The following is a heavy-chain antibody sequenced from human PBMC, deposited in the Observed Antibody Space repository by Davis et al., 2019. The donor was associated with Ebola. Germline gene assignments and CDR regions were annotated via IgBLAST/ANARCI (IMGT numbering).Heavy chain of an antibody. V-gene: IGHV5-51*01. D-gene: IGHD4-17*01. Sequence: GESLKISCKASGYSSTIYWIAWVRQTPGKGLEWMGFIYPGDSDTAYSPSFQGQVTFSADKSISTAYLQWSSLKASDTAMYYCATGPTVTIDYWGQGTLVTVSS. CDR3: ATGPTVTIDY. J-gene: IGHJ4*02. CDR2: IYPGDSDT. CDR1: GYSSTIYW.